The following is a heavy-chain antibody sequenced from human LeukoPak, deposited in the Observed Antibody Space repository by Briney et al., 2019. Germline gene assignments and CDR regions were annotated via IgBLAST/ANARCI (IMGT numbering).Heavy chain of an antibody. CDR2: ISSSSSYI. Sequence: PGGSLRLSCAASGFTFSSYSMNWVRQAPGKGLEWVSSISSSSSYIYYADSVKGRFTTSRDNAKNSLYLQMNSLRAEDTAVYYCARLVQLERQFDYWGQGTLVTVST. CDR1: GFTFSSYS. V-gene: IGHV3-21*01. J-gene: IGHJ4*02. CDR3: ARLVQLERQFDY. D-gene: IGHD1-1*01.